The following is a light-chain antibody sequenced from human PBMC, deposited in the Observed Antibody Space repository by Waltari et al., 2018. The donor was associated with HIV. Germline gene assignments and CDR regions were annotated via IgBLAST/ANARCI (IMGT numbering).Light chain of an antibody. CDR2: KAS. J-gene: IGKJ5*01. V-gene: IGKV1-5*03. CDR3: QQYNSDFYT. CDR1: QDVNNW. Sequence: DIQMTQSPSTLSASVGDRVTITCRASQDVNNWLDWYQQKSGKAPKLLIHKASLLDYGVPSRVSGSASWTRVTLIIDSLPPDDFATYYCQQYNSDFYTFGQGTKLE.